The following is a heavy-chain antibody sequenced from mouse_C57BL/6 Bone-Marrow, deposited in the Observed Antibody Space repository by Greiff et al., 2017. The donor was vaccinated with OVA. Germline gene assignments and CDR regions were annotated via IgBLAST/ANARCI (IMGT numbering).Heavy chain of an antibody. CDR2: IWSGGST. Sequence: QVHVKQSGPGLVQPSQSLSITCTVSGFSLTSYGVHWVRQSPGKGLEWLGVIWSGGSTDYNAAFISRLSISKDNSKSQVFFKMNSLQADDTAIYYCARYDYGAYWGQGTLVTVSA. CDR3: ARYDYGAY. CDR1: GFSLTSYG. V-gene: IGHV2-2*01. D-gene: IGHD2-4*01. J-gene: IGHJ3*01.